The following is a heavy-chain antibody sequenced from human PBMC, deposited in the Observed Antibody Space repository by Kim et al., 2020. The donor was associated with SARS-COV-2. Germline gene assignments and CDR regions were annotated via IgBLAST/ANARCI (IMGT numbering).Heavy chain of an antibody. CDR2: IYYSGST. J-gene: IGHJ3*02. Sequence: SETLSLTCTVSGGSISSSSYYWGWIRQPPGKGLEWIGIIYYSGSTYYNPSLKSRVTISVDTSKNQFSLKLSSVTAADTAVYYCARLDGLYSSSWSDAFDIWGQGTMVTVSS. V-gene: IGHV4-39*01. D-gene: IGHD6-13*01. CDR1: GGSISSSSYY. CDR3: ARLDGLYSSSWSDAFDI.